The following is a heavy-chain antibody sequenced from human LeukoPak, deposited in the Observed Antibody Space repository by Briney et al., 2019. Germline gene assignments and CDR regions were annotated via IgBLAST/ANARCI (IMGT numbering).Heavy chain of an antibody. D-gene: IGHD6-13*01. Sequence: PGGSLRLSCAASGFTFSSYAMSWVRQAPGKGLEWVSVISGSGGSTYCADSVKGRFTISRDNSKNTLYLQMNSLRAEDTAVYYCAKVIRLAAACDYWGQGTLVTVSS. CDR2: ISGSGGST. V-gene: IGHV3-23*01. CDR3: AKVIRLAAACDY. J-gene: IGHJ4*02. CDR1: GFTFSSYA.